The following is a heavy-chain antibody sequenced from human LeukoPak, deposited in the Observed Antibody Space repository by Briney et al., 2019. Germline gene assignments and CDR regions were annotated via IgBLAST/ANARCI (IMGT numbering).Heavy chain of an antibody. V-gene: IGHV3-7*01. CDR2: IKQDGSEK. J-gene: IGHJ4*02. CDR3: ARDGSGTPPAY. Sequence: PGRSLRLSCAASGFTFSNYGMHWVRQAPGKGLEWVANIKQDGSEKYYVDSVKGRFTISRDNAKNSLYLQMNSLRAEDTAVYYCARDGSGTPPAYWGQGTLVTVSS. D-gene: IGHD1-26*01. CDR1: GFTFSNYG.